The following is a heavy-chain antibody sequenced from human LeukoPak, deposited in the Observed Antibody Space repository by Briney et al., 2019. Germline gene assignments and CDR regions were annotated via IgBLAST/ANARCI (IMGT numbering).Heavy chain of an antibody. CDR3: AKDRVAVAGYFDY. D-gene: IGHD6-19*01. Sequence: HPGGSLRLSCAASGFTFSSYAMSWVRQAPGKGLEWVSAISGSGGSTYYADSVKGRFTISRDNSENTLYLQMNSLRAEDTAVYYCAKDRVAVAGYFDYWGQGTLVTVSS. J-gene: IGHJ4*02. CDR2: ISGSGGST. CDR1: GFTFSSYA. V-gene: IGHV3-23*01.